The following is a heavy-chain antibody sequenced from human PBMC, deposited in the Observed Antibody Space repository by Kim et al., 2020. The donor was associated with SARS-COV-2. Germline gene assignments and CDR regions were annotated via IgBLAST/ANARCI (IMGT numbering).Heavy chain of an antibody. D-gene: IGHD5-18*01. Sequence: VKDRLTISRDNAKNSLYLQMNSLRDEDTAVYYCARGRRIQLWLSSNWFDPWGQGTLVTVSS. CDR3: ARGRRIQLWLSSNWFDP. V-gene: IGHV3-48*02. J-gene: IGHJ5*02.